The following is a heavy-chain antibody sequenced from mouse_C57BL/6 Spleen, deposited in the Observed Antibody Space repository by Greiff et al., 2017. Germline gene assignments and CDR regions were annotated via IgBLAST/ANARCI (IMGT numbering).Heavy chain of an antibody. J-gene: IGHJ2*01. D-gene: IGHD2-1*01. Sequence: VQLQQPGAELVKPGASVKMSCKASGYTFTSYWLNWVKQRPGQGLGWIGDIYPGSGSTNYNEKFKSKATLTVDTSSSTAYMQLSSLTSEDSAVYDCARSVTGTRDVDYWGKGTTLTVSS. CDR1: GYTFTSYW. CDR2: IYPGSGST. V-gene: IGHV1-55*01. CDR3: ARSVTGTRDVDY.